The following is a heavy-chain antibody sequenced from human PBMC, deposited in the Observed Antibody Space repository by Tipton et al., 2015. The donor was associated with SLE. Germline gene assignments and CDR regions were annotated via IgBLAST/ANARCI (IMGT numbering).Heavy chain of an antibody. CDR2: IYYSGST. D-gene: IGHD2-15*01. V-gene: IGHV4-59*01. CDR1: GGSISNYY. Sequence: TLSLTCTVSGGSISNYYWSWIRQPPGKGLYWIGYIYYSGSTNYNPSLKSRVTISVDTSKNQFSLKLSSVTAADTALYYCARAATSGAVGRYFDLWGRGTLVTVSS. J-gene: IGHJ2*01. CDR3: ARAATSGAVGRYFDL.